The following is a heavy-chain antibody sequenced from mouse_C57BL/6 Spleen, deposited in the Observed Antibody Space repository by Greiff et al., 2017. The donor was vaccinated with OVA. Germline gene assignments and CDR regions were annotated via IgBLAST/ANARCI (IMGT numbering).Heavy chain of an antibody. CDR2: LWGDGST. CDR3: AKLYGSSYGYAMDY. J-gene: IGHJ4*01. CDR1: GFSLTSYG. Sequence: VKVVESGPGLVAPSQSLSITCTVSGFSLTSYGVSWVRQPPGKGLEWLGVLWGDGSTNYHSALISRLSISKDNAKSQVFLKLNSLQTDDTATYYCAKLYGSSYGYAMDYWGQGTSVTVSS. D-gene: IGHD1-1*01. V-gene: IGHV2-3*01.